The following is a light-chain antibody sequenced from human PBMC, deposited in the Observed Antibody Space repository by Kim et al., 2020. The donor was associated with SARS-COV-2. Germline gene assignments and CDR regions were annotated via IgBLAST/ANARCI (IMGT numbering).Light chain of an antibody. CDR3: NSRDSSGNHVV. CDR1: RLRSFC. Sequence: LGQLVRFTCQRDRLRSFCASWYQQKPGQAPVLVIYGKNNRPSGIPVRFSGSGSGNAASLTITGAQAEDEADYCCNSRDSSGNHVVFGGGTQLTVL. J-gene: IGLJ2*01. V-gene: IGLV3-19*01. CDR2: GKN.